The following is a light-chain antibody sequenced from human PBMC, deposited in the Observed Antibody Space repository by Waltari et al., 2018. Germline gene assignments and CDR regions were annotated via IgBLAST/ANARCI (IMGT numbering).Light chain of an antibody. J-gene: IGKJ1*01. V-gene: IGKV3-11*01. CDR1: QSVGSY. CDR2: DAS. CDR3: QQRGNWPPWT. Sequence: VLTQSPATLSLSPGERANLSCRASQSVGSYLGWYQQKPGQAPRLLIYDASNRATGIPARFSGSGYGTDFTLTITSLEPEDSAVYYCQQRGNWPPWTFGQGTKVEIK.